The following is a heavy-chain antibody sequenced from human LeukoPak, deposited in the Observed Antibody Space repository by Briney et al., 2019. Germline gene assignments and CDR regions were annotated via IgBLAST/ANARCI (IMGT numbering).Heavy chain of an antibody. D-gene: IGHD3-22*01. CDR3: AREYYYDSSGYYPHYYYYGMDV. CDR1: GFTFSSYA. J-gene: IGHJ6*02. Sequence: GRSLRLSCAASGFTFSSYAMHWVRQAPGKGLEWVAVITYDGSNKYYADSVKGLFTISRYNYKNTLYLQMNSLRAEDTAVYYCAREYYYDSSGYYPHYYYYGMDVWGQGTTVTVSS. V-gene: IGHV3-30-3*01. CDR2: ITYDGSNK.